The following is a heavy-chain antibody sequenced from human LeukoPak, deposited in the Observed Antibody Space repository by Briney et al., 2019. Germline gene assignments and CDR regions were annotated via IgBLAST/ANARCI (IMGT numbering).Heavy chain of an antibody. Sequence: PGGSLRLSCAASGFTLSSYAMSWVRQAPGKGLEWVSAISSTDAGTYHADSVRGRFTISRDSSKNTLYLQMNSLRAEDAAVYYCAKDGGYIVAKMDYWGQGTLVTVSS. CDR1: GFTLSSYA. CDR3: AKDGGYIVAKMDY. V-gene: IGHV3-23*01. J-gene: IGHJ4*02. CDR2: ISSTDAGT. D-gene: IGHD5-12*01.